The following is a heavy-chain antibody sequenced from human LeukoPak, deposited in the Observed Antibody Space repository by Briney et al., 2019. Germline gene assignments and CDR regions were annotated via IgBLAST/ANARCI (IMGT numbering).Heavy chain of an antibody. CDR2: ISAYNGNT. Sequence: ASVKVSCKASGYTFTSYGISWVRQAPGQGLEWMGWISAYNGNTNYAQKLQGRVTMTTDTSTSTAYMELRSLRSDDTAVYYCARVRRTIILSAFDIWGQGTMVTVSS. J-gene: IGHJ3*02. V-gene: IGHV1-18*01. CDR1: GYTFTSYG. D-gene: IGHD2-8*01. CDR3: ARVRRTIILSAFDI.